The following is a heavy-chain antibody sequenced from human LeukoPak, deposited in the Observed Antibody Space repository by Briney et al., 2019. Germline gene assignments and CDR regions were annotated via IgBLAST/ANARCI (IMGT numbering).Heavy chain of an antibody. D-gene: IGHD3-16*01. CDR1: GYTLTELS. CDR2: FDPEDGET. J-gene: IGHJ5*02. CDR3: AMARSEITFRLNWFDP. Sequence: GASVTVSCTVSGYTLTELSMHWVRQAPGKGLEWMGGFDPEDGETIYAQKFQGRVTMTEDTSTDTAYMELSSLRSEDTAVYYCAMARSEITFRLNWFDPWGQGTLVTVSS. V-gene: IGHV1-24*01.